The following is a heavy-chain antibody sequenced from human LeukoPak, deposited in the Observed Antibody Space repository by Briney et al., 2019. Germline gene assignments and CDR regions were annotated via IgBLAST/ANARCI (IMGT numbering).Heavy chain of an antibody. D-gene: IGHD3-3*01. Sequence: ASVKVSCKASGYTFTSYGISWVRQAPGQGLEWMGWISAYNGNTNYAQKLQGRVTMTTDTSTSTAYMELRSLRSDDTAVYYCARGYAKISDFWSGRGKRKFDYWGQGTLVTVSS. J-gene: IGHJ4*02. CDR3: ARGYAKISDFWSGRGKRKFDY. CDR2: ISAYNGNT. V-gene: IGHV1-18*01. CDR1: GYTFTSYG.